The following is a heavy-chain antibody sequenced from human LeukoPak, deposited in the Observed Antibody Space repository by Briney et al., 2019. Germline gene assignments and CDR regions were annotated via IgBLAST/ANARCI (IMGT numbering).Heavy chain of an antibody. J-gene: IGHJ4*02. V-gene: IGHV3-7*01. D-gene: IGHD2-21*02. Sequence: GGSLRLSCAASGFTFSSYWMSWVRQAPGRGLEWVANIKQDGSEKYYVDSVKSRFTISRDNAKNSLYLQMNSLRAEDTAVYYCARDEFYYCGGDCSDPFDYWGQGTLVTVSS. CDR1: GFTFSSYW. CDR3: ARDEFYYCGGDCSDPFDY. CDR2: IKQDGSEK.